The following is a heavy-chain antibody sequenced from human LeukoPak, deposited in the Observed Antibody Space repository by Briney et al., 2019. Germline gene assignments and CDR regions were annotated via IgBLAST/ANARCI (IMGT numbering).Heavy chain of an antibody. CDR2: ISSGSTYI. D-gene: IGHD2-2*01. CDR3: AREKEGYCSRTSCYLDYYYYYMAV. V-gene: IGHV3-21*01. J-gene: IGHJ6*03. CDR1: GFTFSSYS. Sequence: GGSLRLSCAASGFTFSSYSINWVRQAPGKGLEWVSSISSGSTYIYYADSVEGRFTISRDNAKNSLYLQMNSLRAEDTAVYYCAREKEGYCSRTSCYLDYYYYYMAVWGKGTTVTISS.